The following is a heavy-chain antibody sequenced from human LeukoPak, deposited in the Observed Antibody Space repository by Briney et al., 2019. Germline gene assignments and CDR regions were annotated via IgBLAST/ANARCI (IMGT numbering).Heavy chain of an antibody. CDR2: ISSSGGTR. J-gene: IGHJ4*02. V-gene: IGHV3-48*03. CDR3: STLTVASDFDY. D-gene: IGHD5-12*01. CDR1: RFAFSVYE. Sequence: PGRYPRLPCAALRFAFSVYEMYWGPQGPGKGRESIAYISSSGGTRHYADPVRGRFTISRDNAKNSLYLQMNGRRAEDTAVYYCSTLTVASDFDYWGQGTLATVSS.